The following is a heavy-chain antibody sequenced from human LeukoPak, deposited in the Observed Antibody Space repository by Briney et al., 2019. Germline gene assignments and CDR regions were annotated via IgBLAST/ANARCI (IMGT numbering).Heavy chain of an antibody. Sequence: NPGGSLRLSCAGSGSTFSDYSMHWVRQAPGRGLEWVSSINSRGSYVYYGDSVKGRFTISRDNAENSLYLQLNGLRAEDTAVYYCARGNVRCGGGLCHSALPIGAAFDIWGQGTMVTVSS. CDR1: GSTFSDYS. V-gene: IGHV3-21*01. J-gene: IGHJ3*02. CDR2: INSRGSYV. CDR3: ARGNVRCGGGLCHSALPIGAAFDI. D-gene: IGHD2-15*01.